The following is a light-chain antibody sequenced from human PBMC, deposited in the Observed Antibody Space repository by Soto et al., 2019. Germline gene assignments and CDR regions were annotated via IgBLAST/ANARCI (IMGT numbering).Light chain of an antibody. CDR2: GAS. Sequence: EIVLTQSPGTLSLSPGERTTISCRASQSVSSSYLAWYQQKPGQAPRLLIYGASSRATGIPDRFIGSGSGGAFSPTISRLVHDDFAVYYCQQYGSSPPITFGQGTRLEIK. CDR3: QQYGSSPPIT. J-gene: IGKJ5*01. CDR1: QSVSSSY. V-gene: IGKV3-20*01.